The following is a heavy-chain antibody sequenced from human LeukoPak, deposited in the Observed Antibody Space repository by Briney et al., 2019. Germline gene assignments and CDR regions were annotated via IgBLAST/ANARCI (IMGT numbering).Heavy chain of an antibody. J-gene: IGHJ6*02. CDR3: ARLPPWGTPDYYYGMDV. D-gene: IGHD1-7*01. CDR1: GGTFSSYA. CDR2: INPSGGST. V-gene: IGHV1-46*01. Sequence: GASVKVSCKASGGTFSSYAISWVRQAPGQGLEWMGIINPSGGSTSYAQKFQGRVTMTRDTSTSTVYMELSSLRSEDTAVYYCARLPPWGTPDYYYGMDVWGQGTTVTVSS.